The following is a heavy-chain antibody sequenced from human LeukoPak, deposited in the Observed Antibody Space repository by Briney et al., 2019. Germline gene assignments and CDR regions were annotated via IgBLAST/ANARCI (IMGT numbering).Heavy chain of an antibody. CDR2: IYSGGST. CDR3: AREKVNRYYYMDV. J-gene: IGHJ6*03. D-gene: IGHD4-11*01. V-gene: IGHV3-53*01. CDR1: GFTFSSYA. Sequence: PGGSLRLSCAASGFTFSSYAMSWVRQAPGKGLEWVSVIYSGGSTYYADSVKGRFTISRDNSKNTLYLQMNSLRAEDTAVYYCAREKVNRYYYMDVWGKGTTVTVSS.